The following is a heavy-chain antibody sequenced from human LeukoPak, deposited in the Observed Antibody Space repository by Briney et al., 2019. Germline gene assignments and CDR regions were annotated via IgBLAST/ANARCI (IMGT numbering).Heavy chain of an antibody. V-gene: IGHV3-7*03. J-gene: IGHJ6*02. Sequence: GGSLRLSCAASGFTFSSYWMNWARQAPGKGLEWVASINHNGNVNYYVASVKGPFTIYRDNAKNSLYLHMSTFRAADPAVYFCARGGGLDVWGQGATVTVSS. CDR2: INHNGNVN. CDR3: ARGGGLDV. D-gene: IGHD3-16*01. CDR1: GFTFSSYW.